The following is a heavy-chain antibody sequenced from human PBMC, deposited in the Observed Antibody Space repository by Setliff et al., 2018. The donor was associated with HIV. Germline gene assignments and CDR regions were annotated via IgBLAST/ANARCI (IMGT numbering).Heavy chain of an antibody. J-gene: IGHJ6*03. Sequence: PSETLSLTCTVSGGSIITGTYYWGWIRQPPGKGLEWIGSMHYSGSTYYNPSLKSRVTISVDTSKNHFSLKLTSVTAADTAVYYCSRGGIGDYYYYYMDVWGKGTTVTVSS. CDR3: SRGGIGDYYYYYMDV. CDR1: GGSIITGTYY. V-gene: IGHV4-39*02. CDR2: MHYSGST. D-gene: IGHD3-10*01.